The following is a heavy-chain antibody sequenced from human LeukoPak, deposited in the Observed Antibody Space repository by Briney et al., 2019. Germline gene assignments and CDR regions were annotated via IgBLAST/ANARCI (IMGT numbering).Heavy chain of an antibody. CDR3: ARGRIAAAGTENWFDP. CDR1: GYTFTSYA. J-gene: IGHJ5*02. D-gene: IGHD6-13*01. V-gene: IGHV1-3*03. CDR2: INAGNGNT. Sequence: GASVKVSCKASGYTFTSYAMHWVRQAPGQRLEWMGWINAGNGNTKYSQEFQGRVTITRDTSASTAYMELSSLRSEDMAVYYCARGRIAAAGTENWFDPWGQGTLVTVSS.